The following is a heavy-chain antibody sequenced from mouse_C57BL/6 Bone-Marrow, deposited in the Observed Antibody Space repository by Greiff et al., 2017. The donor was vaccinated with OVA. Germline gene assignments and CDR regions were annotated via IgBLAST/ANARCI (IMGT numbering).Heavy chain of an antibody. V-gene: IGHV1-72*01. CDR3: AREGPFTTVVATPFAY. CDR2: IDPNSGGT. Sequence: VQLQQPGAELVKPGASVKLSCKASGYTFTSYWMHWVKQRPGRGLEWIGRIDPNSGGTKYNEKFKSKATLTVDKPSSAAYMQLSSLTSEDSAVYYCAREGPFTTVVATPFAYWGQGTLVTVSA. CDR1: GYTFTSYW. J-gene: IGHJ3*01. D-gene: IGHD1-1*01.